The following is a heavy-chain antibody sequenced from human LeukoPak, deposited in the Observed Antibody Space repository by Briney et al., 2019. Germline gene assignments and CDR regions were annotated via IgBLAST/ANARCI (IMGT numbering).Heavy chain of an antibody. CDR2: FDPEDGET. CDR3: ATDHGDYVWGSYTPNFDY. J-gene: IGHJ4*02. V-gene: IGHV1-24*01. CDR1: GYTFTGYY. D-gene: IGHD3-16*01. Sequence: ASVKVSCKASGYTFTGYYMHWVRQAPGKGLEWMGGFDPEDGETIYAQKFQGRVTMTEDTSTDTAYMELSSLRSEDTAVYYCATDHGDYVWGSYTPNFDYWGQGTLVTVSS.